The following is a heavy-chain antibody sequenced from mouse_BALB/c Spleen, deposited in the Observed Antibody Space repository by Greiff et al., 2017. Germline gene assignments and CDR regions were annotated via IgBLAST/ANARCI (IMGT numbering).Heavy chain of an antibody. CDR2: ISSGGSYT. CDR1: GFTFSSYT. V-gene: IGHV5-6-4*01. CDR3: TRDRNYGWYFEV. Sequence: EVKLVESGGGLVKPGGSLKLSCAASGFTFSSYTMSWVRQTPEKRLEWVATISSGGSYTYYPDSVKGRFTISRDNAKNTLYLQMSSLKSEDTAMYYCTRDRNYGWYFEVWGAGTTVTVSS. D-gene: IGHD2-5*01. J-gene: IGHJ1*01.